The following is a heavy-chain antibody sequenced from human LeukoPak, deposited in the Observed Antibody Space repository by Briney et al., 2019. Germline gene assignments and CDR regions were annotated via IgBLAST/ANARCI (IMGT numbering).Heavy chain of an antibody. Sequence: SETLSLTCTVSGGSISSYYWSWIRQPPGKGLEWIGYIYYSGSTNYNPSLKSRVTISVDTSKNQFSLKLSSVTAADTAVYYCVRSFAAGGLFDPWGQGTLVTVSS. D-gene: IGHD6-19*01. CDR3: VRSFAAGGLFDP. V-gene: IGHV4-59*01. CDR2: IYYSGST. J-gene: IGHJ5*02. CDR1: GGSISSYY.